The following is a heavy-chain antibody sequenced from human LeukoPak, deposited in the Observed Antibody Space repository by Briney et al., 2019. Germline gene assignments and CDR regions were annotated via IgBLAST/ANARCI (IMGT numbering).Heavy chain of an antibody. D-gene: IGHD5-18*01. CDR3: ARDARGGYSYGCVPNFGY. J-gene: IGHJ4*02. CDR2: IIPIFGTA. Sequence: ASVKVSCKASGGTFSSYAISWVRQAPGQGLEWMGGIIPIFGTANYAQKFQGRVTITTDESTSTAYMKLSSLRSEDTAVYYCARDARGGYSYGCVPNFGYWGQGTLVTVSS. CDR1: GGTFSSYA. V-gene: IGHV1-69*05.